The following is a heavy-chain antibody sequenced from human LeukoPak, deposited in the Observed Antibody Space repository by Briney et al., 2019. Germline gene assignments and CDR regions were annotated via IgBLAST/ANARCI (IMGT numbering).Heavy chain of an antibody. V-gene: IGHV3-48*01. CDR2: ISGISSII. Sequence: GGSLRLSCAASGFTFSNYSMNWVRQAPGKGLEWVSYISGISSIIYYADSVKGRFTISRDNAKNSLYLQMNSLRAEDTAVYYCARVASGYDFWSGYYTNYYYMDVWGKGTTVTVSS. CDR1: GFTFSNYS. D-gene: IGHD3-3*01. CDR3: ARVASGYDFWSGYYTNYYYMDV. J-gene: IGHJ6*03.